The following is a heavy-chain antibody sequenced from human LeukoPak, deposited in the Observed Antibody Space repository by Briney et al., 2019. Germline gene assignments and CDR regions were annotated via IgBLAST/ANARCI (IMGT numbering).Heavy chain of an antibody. CDR3: ARFDSHNSAWGIDY. V-gene: IGHV3-7*01. Sequence: GGSLRLSCAASGFTFNMYYMTWVRQAPGKGLEWVTNIRPDGSPVFYADSVKGRFTVSRDNSKNSLYLQLNRLRGEDTATYYCARFDSHNSAWGIDYWGQGTLVIVSS. CDR1: GFTFNMYY. J-gene: IGHJ4*02. CDR2: IRPDGSPV. D-gene: IGHD3-16*01.